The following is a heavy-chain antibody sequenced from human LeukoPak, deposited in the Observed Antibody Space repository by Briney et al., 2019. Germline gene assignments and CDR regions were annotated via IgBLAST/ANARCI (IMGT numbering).Heavy chain of an antibody. J-gene: IGHJ4*02. D-gene: IGHD4-17*01. Sequence: GGSLRLSCEASGFTFRSYGMSWVRQAPGKGLEWVSGIIDTGRSTFYIDSVKGRFTISRDNSKNTLYLQMNSLRAEDTAVYYCARTGPFDYGDYFDYWGQGTLVTVSS. V-gene: IGHV3-23*01. CDR3: ARTGPFDYGDYFDY. CDR2: IIDTGRST. CDR1: GFTFRSYG.